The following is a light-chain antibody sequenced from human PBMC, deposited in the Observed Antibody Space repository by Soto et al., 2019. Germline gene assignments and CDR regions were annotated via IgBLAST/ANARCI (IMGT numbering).Light chain of an antibody. CDR1: QGIRND. V-gene: IGKV1-17*01. J-gene: IGKJ2*01. Sequence: DIQMTQSPSSLSASVGDRVTITCRASQGIRNDLSWYQQKPGKAPKRLMYAASTLHSGVPSRFSGSGSGTEFTLTISSLQPADFATYYCLLHNGFPYTFGQGTKLEIK. CDR2: AAS. CDR3: LLHNGFPYT.